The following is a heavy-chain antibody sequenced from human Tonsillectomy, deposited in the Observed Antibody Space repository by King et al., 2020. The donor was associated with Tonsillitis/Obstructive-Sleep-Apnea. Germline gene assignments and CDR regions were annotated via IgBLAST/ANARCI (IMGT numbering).Heavy chain of an antibody. CDR1: GGSGGSISTYY. D-gene: IGHD3-3*01. J-gene: IGHJ4*02. Sequence: MQLQESGPRLVKPSETLSVTCTVSGGSGGSISTYYWSWIRQPPGKGLEWIGSISYSGSTNYNPSLKSRVTISVDTSKNQFSLKLSSVTAADTALYYCAAQTLDFWSGNYYFDYWGQGTLDTVPS. CDR3: AAQTLDFWSGNYYFDY. CDR2: ISYSGST. V-gene: IGHV4-59*01.